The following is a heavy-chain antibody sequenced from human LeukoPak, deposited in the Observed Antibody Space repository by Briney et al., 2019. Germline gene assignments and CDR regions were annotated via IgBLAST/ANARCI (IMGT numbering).Heavy chain of an antibody. Sequence: PSETLSLTCTVSGGSISSYYWSWIRQPPGKGLEWIGYLYYSGSTNYNPFLKSRVTISLDTSKNQVSLKLSSVTAADTAVYYCARLQPGAGYYYMDVWAKGTTVTISS. J-gene: IGHJ6*03. CDR2: LYYSGST. V-gene: IGHV4-59*01. D-gene: IGHD2-2*01. CDR1: GGSISSYY. CDR3: ARLQPGAGYYYMDV.